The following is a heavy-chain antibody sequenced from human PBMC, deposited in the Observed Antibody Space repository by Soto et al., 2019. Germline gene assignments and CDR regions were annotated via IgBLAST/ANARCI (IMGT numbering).Heavy chain of an antibody. CDR3: ARGVVVVAATSYWFDP. V-gene: IGHV4-34*01. J-gene: IGHJ5*02. CDR2: INHSGST. CDR1: GGSFSGYY. Sequence: SETLSLTCAVYGGSFSGYYWSWIRQPPGKGLEWIGEINHSGSTNYNPSLKSRVTISVDTSKNQFSLKLSPVTAADTAVYYCARGVVVVAATSYWFDPWGQGTLVTVSS. D-gene: IGHD2-15*01.